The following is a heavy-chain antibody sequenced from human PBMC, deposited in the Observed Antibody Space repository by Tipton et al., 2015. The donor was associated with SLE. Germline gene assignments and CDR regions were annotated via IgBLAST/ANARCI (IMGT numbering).Heavy chain of an antibody. J-gene: IGHJ3*02. Sequence: VQLVQSGGGLVQPGGSLRLSCAASGFTVSSNYMSWVRQAPGKGLEWVSVIYSGGSTYYADSVKGRFTISRHNSKNTLYLQMNSPRAEDTAVYYCARVGMTTVTTREGAFDIWGQGTMVTVTS. V-gene: IGHV3-53*04. CDR3: ARVGMTTVTTREGAFDI. CDR2: IYSGGST. CDR1: GFTVSSNY. D-gene: IGHD4-17*01.